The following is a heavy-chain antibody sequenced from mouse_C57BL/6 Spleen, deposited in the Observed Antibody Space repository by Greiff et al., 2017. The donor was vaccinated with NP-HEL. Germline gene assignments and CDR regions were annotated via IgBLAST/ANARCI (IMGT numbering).Heavy chain of an antibody. Sequence: VQLQQPGAELVRPGTSVKLSCKASGYTFTSYWMHWVKQRPGQGLEWIGVIDPSDSYTNYNQKFKGKATLTVDTSSSTAYMQLSSLTSEDSAVYYCARGGNYDYDGDFDYWGQGTTLIVSS. J-gene: IGHJ2*01. V-gene: IGHV1-59*01. CDR3: ARGGNYDYDGDFDY. CDR1: GYTFTSYW. CDR2: IDPSDSYT. D-gene: IGHD2-4*01.